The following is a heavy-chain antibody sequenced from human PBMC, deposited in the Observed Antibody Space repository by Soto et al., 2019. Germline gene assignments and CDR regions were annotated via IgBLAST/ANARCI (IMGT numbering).Heavy chain of an antibody. V-gene: IGHV5-10-1*01. CDR1: GYSFTSYW. CDR3: ALIAAAGSPYYYYGMDV. CDR2: IDPSDSYT. D-gene: IGHD6-13*01. Sequence: PGESLKISCKGSGYSFTSYWISWVRQMPGKGLEWMGRIDPSDSYTNYSPSFQGHVTISADKSISTAYLQWSSLKASDTAMYYCALIAAAGSPYYYYGMDVWGQGTTVTVSS. J-gene: IGHJ6*02.